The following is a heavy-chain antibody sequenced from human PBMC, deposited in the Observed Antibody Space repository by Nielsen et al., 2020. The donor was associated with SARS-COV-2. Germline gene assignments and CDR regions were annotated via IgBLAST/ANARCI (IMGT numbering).Heavy chain of an antibody. J-gene: IGHJ4*02. V-gene: IGHV3-21*01. CDR2: ISGSSSYI. Sequence: GESLKISCAASGFTFSSYSMNWVRQAPGKGLEWVSSISGSSSYIYYADSVKGRFTISRDNAKNSLYLQMNSLRAEDTAVYYCARDWGWCSSTSCPFDYWGQGTLVTVSS. CDR3: ARDWGWCSSTSCPFDY. CDR1: GFTFSSYS. D-gene: IGHD2-2*01.